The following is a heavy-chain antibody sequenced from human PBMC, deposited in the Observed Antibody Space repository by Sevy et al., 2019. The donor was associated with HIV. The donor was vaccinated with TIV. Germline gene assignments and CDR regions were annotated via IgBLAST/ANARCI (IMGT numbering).Heavy chain of an antibody. V-gene: IGHV3-53*01. D-gene: IGHD6-19*01. CDR1: GFTVSSNY. J-gene: IGHJ1*01. Sequence: GWSLRLSCAASGFTVSSNYMSWVRQAPGKGLEWVSVIYSGGSTYYADSVKGRFTISRDNSKNTLYLQMNSLRAEDTAVYYCARDFVERGYSSGWYHGTAEYFQHWGQGTLVTVSS. CDR2: IYSGGST. CDR3: ARDFVERGYSSGWYHGTAEYFQH.